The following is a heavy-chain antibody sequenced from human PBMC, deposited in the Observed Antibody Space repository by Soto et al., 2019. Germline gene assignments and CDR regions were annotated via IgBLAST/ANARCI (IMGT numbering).Heavy chain of an antibody. CDR3: ARDTTYSSSWPGSNWLDP. J-gene: IGHJ5*02. V-gene: IGHV1-18*01. Sequence: ASVKVSCKASGYTFTSYGISWVRQAPGQGLEWMGWISAYNGNTNYAQKLQGRVTMTTDTSTSTAYMELRSLRSDDTAVYYCARDTTYSSSWPGSNWLDPWGQGTLVTVYS. CDR2: ISAYNGNT. CDR1: GYTFTSYG. D-gene: IGHD6-13*01.